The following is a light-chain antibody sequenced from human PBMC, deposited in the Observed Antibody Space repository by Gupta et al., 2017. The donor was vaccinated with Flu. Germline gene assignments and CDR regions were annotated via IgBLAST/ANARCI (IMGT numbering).Light chain of an antibody. J-gene: IGKJ4*01. CDR1: QDIRRS. CDR2: ASS. Sequence: GDSVTITCRASQDIRRSLAWYRQKPGEGPKLLIYASSTLQTAVPLRFSGSGSGTEFTLTINSLQPEDFATYYCQTFSTYPVTFGGGTKVEIK. V-gene: IGKV1-9*01. CDR3: QTFSTYPVT.